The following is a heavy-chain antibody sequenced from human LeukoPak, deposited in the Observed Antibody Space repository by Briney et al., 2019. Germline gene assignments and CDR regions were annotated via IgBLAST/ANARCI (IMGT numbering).Heavy chain of an antibody. CDR3: ARERPEIGS. CDR1: GCTFSSYE. V-gene: IGHV3-48*03. Sequence: GGSLRLSCASSGCTFSSYEMNWVRQAPGKGLEWVSYISSSGSTINYADAVKGRFTISRDNAKNSLYLQMNSLRAEDTAVYYCARERPEIGSWGQGTLVTVSS. J-gene: IGHJ4*02. CDR2: ISSSGSTI.